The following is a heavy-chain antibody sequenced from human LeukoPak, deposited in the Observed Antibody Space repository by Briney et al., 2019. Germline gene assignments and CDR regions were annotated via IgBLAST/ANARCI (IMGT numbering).Heavy chain of an antibody. CDR3: ARDMGAPDYGSYSVDY. CDR2: INHNGNVN. Sequence: GGSLRLSCAASGFTFSSYWMNWARQAPGKGLEWVASINHNGNVNYYVDSVKGRFTISRDNAKNSLYLQMSNLRAEDTAVYFCARDMGAPDYGSYSVDYWGQGTLVTVSS. D-gene: IGHD4-23*01. CDR1: GFTFSSYW. V-gene: IGHV3-7*03. J-gene: IGHJ4*02.